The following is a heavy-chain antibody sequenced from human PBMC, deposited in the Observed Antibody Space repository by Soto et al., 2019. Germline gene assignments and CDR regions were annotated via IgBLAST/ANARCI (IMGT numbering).Heavy chain of an antibody. Sequence: QVQLVQSGAEVKKPGSSVKVSCKASGGTFSSYAISWVRQAPGQGLEWMGGIIPIFGTANYAQKFQGRVTITADESTTTVHMELSSPRSEDMAVYYCARSPLYAAPGSDDSDLWGRGALVTVSS. CDR1: GGTFSSYA. J-gene: IGHJ2*01. D-gene: IGHD2-2*01. CDR3: ARSPLYAAPGSDDSDL. V-gene: IGHV1-69*12. CDR2: IIPIFGTA.